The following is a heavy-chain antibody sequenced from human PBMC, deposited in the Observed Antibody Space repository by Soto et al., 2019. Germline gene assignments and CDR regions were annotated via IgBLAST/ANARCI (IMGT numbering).Heavy chain of an antibody. J-gene: IGHJ6*02. D-gene: IGHD3-3*01. CDR2: LYYTGST. CDR1: GGSISDFY. CDR3: AXGGGYDFRSSQAPPIDV. Sequence: SETLSLTCNVSGGSISDFYWSWIRQSPGKRLGWIGYLYYTGSTNYNPALKSRVTISLDTSKNQFSLKVRSVTAADTAVYYCAXGGGYDFRSSQAPPIDVWGQGTTVTVSS. V-gene: IGHV4-59*01.